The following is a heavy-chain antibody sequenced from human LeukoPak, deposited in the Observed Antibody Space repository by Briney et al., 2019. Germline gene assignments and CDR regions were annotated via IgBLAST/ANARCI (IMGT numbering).Heavy chain of an antibody. V-gene: IGHV3-23*01. CDR1: GFTFSSYA. D-gene: IGHD3-22*01. Sequence: GGSLRLTCAASGFTFSSYAMSWVRQAPGKGLEWVSAISGSGGSTYYADSVKGRFTISRDNSKNTLYLQMNSLRAEDTAVYYCAKDSFSDSSGYSRDYRGQGTLVTVSS. J-gene: IGHJ4*02. CDR3: AKDSFSDSSGYSRDY. CDR2: ISGSGGST.